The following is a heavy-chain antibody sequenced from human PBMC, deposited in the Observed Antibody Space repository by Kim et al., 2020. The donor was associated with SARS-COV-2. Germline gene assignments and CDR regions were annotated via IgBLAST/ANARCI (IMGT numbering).Heavy chain of an antibody. V-gene: IGHV1-24*01. Sequence: ASVKVSCKVSGFTFTDFSMHWVRQAVGKGLEWMGWFDPEDGETIYAQKFQGRVTMTEDTSTDTAYMELSSLRSEDTAVYYCATAGFCYDSSGFCHAFELWGQGTMVTVS. CDR2: FDPEDGET. CDR3: ATAGFCYDSSGFCHAFEL. CDR1: GFTFTDFS. J-gene: IGHJ3*01. D-gene: IGHD3-22*01.